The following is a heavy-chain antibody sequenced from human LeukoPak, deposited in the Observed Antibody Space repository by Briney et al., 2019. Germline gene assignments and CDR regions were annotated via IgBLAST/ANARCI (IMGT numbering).Heavy chain of an antibody. CDR2: ISSSSSYI. J-gene: IGHJ3*02. CDR1: GFTFSSYA. V-gene: IGHV3-21*01. Sequence: GGSLRLSCAASGFTFSSYAMSWVRQAPGKGLEWVSSISSSSSYIYYADSVKGRFTISRDNAKNSLYLQMNSLRAEDTAVYYCARDRLVNPDAFDIWGQGTMVTVSS. D-gene: IGHD3-22*01. CDR3: ARDRLVNPDAFDI.